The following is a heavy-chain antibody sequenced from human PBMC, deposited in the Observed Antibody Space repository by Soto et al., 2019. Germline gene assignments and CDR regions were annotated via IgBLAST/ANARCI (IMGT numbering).Heavy chain of an antibody. D-gene: IGHD3-16*01. V-gene: IGHV1-2*02. J-gene: IGHJ6*03. CDR1: GDTLNDYS. CDR3: ASEGGGATSNLDYYYFDMAV. CDR2: LNPNGGVT. Sequence: QVQLLQYGAAVKRPGASVTVSCRSSGDTLNDYSIHWVRQAPGQGIEWMGWLNPNGGVTKYAQKFQGRVSMTTDTAIRTVYMQLSRVGSDDTAVYYWASEGGGATSNLDYYYFDMAVCGTGTSVPVSS.